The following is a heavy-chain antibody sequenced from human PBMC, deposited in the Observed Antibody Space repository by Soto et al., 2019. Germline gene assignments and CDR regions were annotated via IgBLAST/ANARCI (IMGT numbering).Heavy chain of an antibody. CDR3: AKDWQQWVHYYGMDV. D-gene: IGHD6-19*01. CDR2: ISYDGSNK. V-gene: IGHV3-30*18. Sequence: QVQLVESGGGVVQPGRSLRLSCAASGFTFSSYGMHWVRQAPGKGLEWVAVISYDGSNKYYADSVKGRFTISRDNSKNTLYLQMNRLTAEDTAVYYCAKDWQQWVHYYGMDVWGQGTTVTVSS. CDR1: GFTFSSYG. J-gene: IGHJ6*02.